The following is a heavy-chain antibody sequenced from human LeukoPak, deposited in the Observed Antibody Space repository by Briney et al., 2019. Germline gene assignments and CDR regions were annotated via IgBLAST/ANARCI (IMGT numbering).Heavy chain of an antibody. CDR3: ARDLIAAAGNEFEGYYYGMDV. Sequence: PSETLSLTCTVSGGSISSSSYYWGWIRQPPGKGLEWIGSIYYSGSTNYNPSLKSRVTISVDTSKNQFSLKLSSVTAADTAVYYCARDLIAAAGNEFEGYYYGMDVWGQGTTVTVSS. V-gene: IGHV4-39*07. CDR2: IYYSGST. D-gene: IGHD6-13*01. J-gene: IGHJ6*02. CDR1: GGSISSSSYY.